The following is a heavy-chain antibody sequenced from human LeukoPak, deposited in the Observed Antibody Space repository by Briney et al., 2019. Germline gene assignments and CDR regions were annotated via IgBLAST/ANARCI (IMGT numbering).Heavy chain of an antibody. J-gene: IGHJ3*02. CDR2: IIPIFGTA. CDR3: AGGTSSNYDILTGYYNVRQDAFDI. D-gene: IGHD3-9*01. Sequence: SVKVSCKASGGTFSSYAISWVRQAPGQGLEWMGGIIPIFGTANYAQKFQGRVTITADKSTSTAYMELSSLRSEDTAVYYCAGGTSSNYDILTGYYNVRQDAFDIWGQGTMVTVSS. CDR1: GGTFSSYA. V-gene: IGHV1-69*06.